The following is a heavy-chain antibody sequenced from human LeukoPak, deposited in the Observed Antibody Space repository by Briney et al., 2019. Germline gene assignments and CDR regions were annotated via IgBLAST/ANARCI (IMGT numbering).Heavy chain of an antibody. CDR2: ISRGGSTT. CDR3: ARDSRSAFDN. J-gene: IGHJ4*02. V-gene: IGHV3-48*04. Sequence: GGSLRLSCAASGFTFSSYWMSWVRQAPGKELEWVSYISRGGSTTYYADSVKGRFTISRDNAKNSLYLQMNSLRAEDTAVYYCARDSRSAFDNWGQGALVTVSS. CDR1: GFTFSSYW.